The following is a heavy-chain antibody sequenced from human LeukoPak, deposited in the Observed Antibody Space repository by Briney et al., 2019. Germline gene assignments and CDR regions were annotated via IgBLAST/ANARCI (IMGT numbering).Heavy chain of an antibody. J-gene: IGHJ3*02. CDR1: GFTFSSYA. Sequence: PGGSLRLSCAASGFTFSSYAMHWVRQAPGKGLEWVAVISYDGSNKYYADSVKGRFTISRDNSKNTLYLQMNSLRAEDTAVYYCARYDVVLDAFDIWGQGTMVTVFS. D-gene: IGHD1-1*01. V-gene: IGHV3-30-3*01. CDR2: ISYDGSNK. CDR3: ARYDVVLDAFDI.